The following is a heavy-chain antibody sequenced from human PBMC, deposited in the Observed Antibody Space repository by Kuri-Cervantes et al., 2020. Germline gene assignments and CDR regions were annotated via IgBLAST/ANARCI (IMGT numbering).Heavy chain of an antibody. CDR1: GYTFTGYY. V-gene: IGHV1-69*05. CDR3: ARGHDSSGYYREA. CDR2: IIPIFGTA. D-gene: IGHD3-22*01. J-gene: IGHJ5*02. Sequence: SVKVSCKASGYTFTGYYLHWVRQAPGQGLEWMGGIIPIFGTANYAQKFQGRVTITTDESTSTAYMELSSLRSEDTAVYYCARGHDSSGYYREAWGQGTLVTVSS.